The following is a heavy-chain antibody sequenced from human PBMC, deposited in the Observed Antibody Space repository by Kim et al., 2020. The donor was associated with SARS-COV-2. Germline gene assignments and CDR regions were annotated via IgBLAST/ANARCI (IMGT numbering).Heavy chain of an antibody. V-gene: IGHV4-31*02. CDR3: ARVGITIFGGFDY. J-gene: IGHJ4*02. Sequence: YSPSLTSRVTISVDTSKNQFSLKLSSVTAADTAVYYCARVGITIFGGFDYWGQGTLVTVSS. D-gene: IGHD3-3*01.